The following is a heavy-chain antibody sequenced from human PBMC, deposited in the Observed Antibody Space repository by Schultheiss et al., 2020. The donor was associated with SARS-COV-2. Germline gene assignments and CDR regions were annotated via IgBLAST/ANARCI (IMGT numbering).Heavy chain of an antibody. J-gene: IGHJ4*02. CDR3: ARGSKWEYDY. Sequence: SETLSLTWTVSGGSISSYYWSWLRQPPGKGLEWIAYMWNGGSTNYNPPLKSRATISVDTSKNQLSLKLSSVTAADTAVYYCARGSKWEYDYWGQGTLVTVSS. CDR1: GGSISSYY. V-gene: IGHV4-59*01. CDR2: MWNGGST. D-gene: IGHD1-26*01.